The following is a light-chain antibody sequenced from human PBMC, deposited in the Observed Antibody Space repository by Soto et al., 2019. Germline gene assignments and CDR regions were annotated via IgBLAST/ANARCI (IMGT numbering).Light chain of an antibody. J-gene: IGLJ2*01. CDR2: DTS. CDR3: LLAYTGGRL. CDR1: SGAVTSGHY. Sequence: QAVVTQEPSLTVSPGGTVTLTCASSSGAVTSGHYPYWFQQKPGQAPRTLIYDTSNKHSWTPDRFSGSLLGDKAALTLSGAQPDDEADYSGLLAYTGGRLFGGGTKLTVL. V-gene: IGLV7-46*01.